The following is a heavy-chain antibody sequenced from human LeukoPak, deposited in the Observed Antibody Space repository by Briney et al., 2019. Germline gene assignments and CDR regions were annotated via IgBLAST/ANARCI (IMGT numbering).Heavy chain of an antibody. CDR2: ISSSSSYI. CDR1: GFTFSSYS. D-gene: IGHD3-10*01. V-gene: IGHV3-21*04. CDR3: AKDNFRFGEGCWFDP. Sequence: PGGSLRFSCAASGFTFSSYSLNWVRQAPGKGLEWVSAISSSSSYIYYADSVKGRFTISRDNAKNSLYLQMNSLRAEDTALYYCAKDNFRFGEGCWFDPWGQGTLVTVSS. J-gene: IGHJ5*02.